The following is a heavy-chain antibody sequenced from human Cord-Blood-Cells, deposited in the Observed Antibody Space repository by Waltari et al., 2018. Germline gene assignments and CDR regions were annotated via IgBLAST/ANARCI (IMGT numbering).Heavy chain of an antibody. V-gene: IGHV3-21*01. CDR3: ARGTLIVGALIDI. D-gene: IGHD1-26*01. J-gene: IGHJ3*02. Sequence: EVQLVASGGGLVKPGGSLRLSCAASGFTFSSYSMNWVRQAPGKGLEWVSSISSSSSYIYYADSVKGRFTISRDNAKNSLYLQMNSLRAEDTAVYYCARGTLIVGALIDIWGQGTMVTVSS. CDR2: ISSSSSYI. CDR1: GFTFSSYS.